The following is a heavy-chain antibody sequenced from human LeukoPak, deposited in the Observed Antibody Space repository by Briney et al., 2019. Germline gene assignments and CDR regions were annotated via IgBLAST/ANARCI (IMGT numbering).Heavy chain of an antibody. CDR1: GFTFSSYS. CDR2: ISSSSTYI. D-gene: IGHD1-26*01. CDR3: ATDRGGTYHEYFQH. J-gene: IGHJ1*01. Sequence: GGSLRLSCAASGFTFSSYSMNWVRQAPGKGLEWVSSISSSSTYIYYADSMKGRFTISRDNAKNSLFLQLNSLRVEDTAVYYCATDRGGTYHEYFQHWGQGTLVTVSS. V-gene: IGHV3-21*06.